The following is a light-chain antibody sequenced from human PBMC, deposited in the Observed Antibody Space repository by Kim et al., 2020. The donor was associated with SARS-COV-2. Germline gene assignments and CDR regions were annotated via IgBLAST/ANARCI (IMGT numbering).Light chain of an antibody. J-gene: IGKJ2*01. CDR1: QSVSSNY. Sequence: EIVLMQSPGTLSLSPGERATLSCRASQSVSSNYLAWYQQKPGQAPRLLIHGASSRATGIPDRFSGSGSGTDFTLTISRLEPEDFAVYYCQQYGTSPPYTFGQGTKLEI. V-gene: IGKV3-20*01. CDR2: GAS. CDR3: QQYGTSPPYT.